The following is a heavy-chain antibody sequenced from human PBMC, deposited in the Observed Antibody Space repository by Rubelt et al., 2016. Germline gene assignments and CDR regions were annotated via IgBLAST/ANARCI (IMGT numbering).Heavy chain of an antibody. CDR3: ARDGARGYSYGSGGSFYGMDV. CDR2: INPSGGST. J-gene: IGHJ6*02. Sequence: MHWVRQAPGQGLEWMGIINPSGGSTSYAQKFQGRVTMTRDTSTSTVYMELSSLRSEDTAVYYCARDGARGYSYGSGGSFYGMDVWGQGTTVTVSS. V-gene: IGHV1-46*01. D-gene: IGHD5-18*01.